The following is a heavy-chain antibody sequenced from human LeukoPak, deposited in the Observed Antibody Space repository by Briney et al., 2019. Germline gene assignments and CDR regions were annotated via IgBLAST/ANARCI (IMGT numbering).Heavy chain of an antibody. CDR2: ISGSGGST. CDR1: GFTFSSYG. J-gene: IGHJ4*02. CDR3: AKDPSRYFDY. Sequence: PGGSLRLSCAASGFTFSSYGMSWVRQAPGKGLEWVSAISGSGGSTYYADSVKGRFTISRDNSKNTLYLQMNSLRSEDTAVYYCAKDPSRYFDYWGQGTLVTVSS. V-gene: IGHV3-23*01.